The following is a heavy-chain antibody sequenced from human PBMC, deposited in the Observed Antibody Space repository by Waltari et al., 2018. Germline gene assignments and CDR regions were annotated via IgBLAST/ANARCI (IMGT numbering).Heavy chain of an antibody. CDR3: TGYGPYTPGY. Sequence: HVQLVEYGGGVVQPGGSLRLACAEDGARCSTYGMHWVRQAPGKGLEWVSFIPYDGSNKYYTDSVKGRFTISRDNSKNTLYLQMNSLRAEDTAVYYCTGYGPYTPGYWGQGTLVSVSS. J-gene: IGHJ4*02. CDR1: GARCSTYG. CDR2: IPYDGSNK. D-gene: IGHD4-17*01. V-gene: IGHV3-30*02.